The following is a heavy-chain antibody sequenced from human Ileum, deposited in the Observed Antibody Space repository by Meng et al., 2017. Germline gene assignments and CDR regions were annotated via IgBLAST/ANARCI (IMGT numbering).Heavy chain of an antibody. V-gene: IGHV3-48*03. J-gene: IGHJ4*02. CDR1: GFTFSSYE. CDR3: ARDRGSGYSEAESGFDL. D-gene: IGHD5-12*01. CDR2: ISPSGHVI. Sequence: GESLKISCAASGFTFSSYEMNWVRQVPGKGLEWVSYISPSGHVIYAESAKGRFTISRDNAKNSLHLQMNGLTAEDAAVYYCARDRGSGYSEAESGFDLWGQGTLVTVSS.